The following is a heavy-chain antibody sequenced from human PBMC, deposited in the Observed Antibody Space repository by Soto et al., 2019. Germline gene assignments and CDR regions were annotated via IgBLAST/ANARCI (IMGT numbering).Heavy chain of an antibody. CDR2: ISADNGNT. D-gene: IGHD6-13*01. J-gene: IGHJ4*02. CDR3: AREEQLEVHFDY. V-gene: IGHV1-18*01. CDR1: GYTFTSYG. Sequence: ASVKVSCKASGYTFTSYGISWVRQAPGQGLEWMGWISADNGNTIFAQKLQGRVTMTTDTSTSTAYMELRSLRSDDTAVYYCAREEQLEVHFDYWGQGTLVTVSS.